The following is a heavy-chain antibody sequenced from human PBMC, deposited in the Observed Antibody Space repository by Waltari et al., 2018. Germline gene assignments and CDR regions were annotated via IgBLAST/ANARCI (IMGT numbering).Heavy chain of an antibody. D-gene: IGHD1-1*01. CDR1: GFTFSSYG. CDR3: AKDREERNSNYYMDV. Sequence: QVQLVESGGGVVQPGRSLRLSCAASGFTFSSYGMHWVRQAPGKGLAWVAVIWYDGSNKYYADSVKGRFTISRDNSKNTLYLQMNSLRAEDTAVYYCAKDREERNSNYYMDVWGKGTTVTVSS. J-gene: IGHJ6*03. CDR2: IWYDGSNK. V-gene: IGHV3-33*06.